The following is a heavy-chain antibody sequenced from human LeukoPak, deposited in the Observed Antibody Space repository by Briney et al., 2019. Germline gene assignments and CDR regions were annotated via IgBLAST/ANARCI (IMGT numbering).Heavy chain of an antibody. Sequence: ASVKVSCKASGGTFSSYAISWVRQAPGQGLEWMGWISAYNGNTNYAQKLQGRVTMTTDTSTSTAYMELRSLRSGDTAVYYCARVGYYDSSGYFDYWGQGTLVTVSS. V-gene: IGHV1-18*01. D-gene: IGHD3-22*01. CDR2: ISAYNGNT. J-gene: IGHJ4*02. CDR3: ARVGYYDSSGYFDY. CDR1: GGTFSSYA.